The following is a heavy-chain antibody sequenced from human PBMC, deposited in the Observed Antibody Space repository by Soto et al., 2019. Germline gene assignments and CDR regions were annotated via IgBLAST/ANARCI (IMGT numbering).Heavy chain of an antibody. CDR1: GFTVSSNY. D-gene: IGHD6-6*01. J-gene: IGHJ4*01. Sequence: GGSLRLSCAASGFTVSSNYMSWVRQAPGKGLEWVSVIYSGGSTYYADSVKGRFTISRDNSKNTLYLQMNSLRAEDTAVYYCARGSLIAARLDYWGQEPWSPSPQ. V-gene: IGHV3-66*01. CDR2: IYSGGST. CDR3: ARGSLIAARLDY.